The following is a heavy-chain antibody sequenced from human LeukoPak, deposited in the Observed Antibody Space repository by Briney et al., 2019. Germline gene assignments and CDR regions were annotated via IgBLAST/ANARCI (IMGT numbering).Heavy chain of an antibody. V-gene: IGHV1-69*01. CDR1: GGTFSSYA. Sequence: SVKVSCKASGGTFSSYAISWVRQAPGQGLEWMGGIIPIFGTANYAQKFQGRVTITADESTSTAYVELSSLRSEDTAVYYCAREESGYSYGGPFDYWGQGTLVTVSS. D-gene: IGHD5-18*01. CDR3: AREESGYSYGGPFDY. CDR2: IIPIFGTA. J-gene: IGHJ4*02.